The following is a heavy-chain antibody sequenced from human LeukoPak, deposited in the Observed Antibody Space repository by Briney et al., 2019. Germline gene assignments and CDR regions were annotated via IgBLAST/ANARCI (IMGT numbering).Heavy chain of an antibody. Sequence: ASVKVSCKASGGTFSSYAISWGRQAPGQGLEWMGGIIPIFGTANYAQKFQGRVTITADESTSTAYMELSSLRSEDTAVYYCARESGGGSTSCYDRCYYGMDVWGQGTTVTVSS. CDR1: GGTFSSYA. V-gene: IGHV1-69*13. D-gene: IGHD2-2*01. CDR3: ARESGGGSTSCYDRCYYGMDV. CDR2: IIPIFGTA. J-gene: IGHJ6*02.